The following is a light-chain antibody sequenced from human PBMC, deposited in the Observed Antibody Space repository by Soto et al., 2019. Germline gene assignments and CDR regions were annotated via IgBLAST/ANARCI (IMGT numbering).Light chain of an antibody. CDR3: QQYRSSPRFT. CDR2: GAS. V-gene: IGKV3-20*01. J-gene: IGKJ3*01. Sequence: EIVLTQSPGTLSLSPGERATLSCRASQSVSSSYLAWYQQKPGQAPRLLIYGASSRATGIPDRFSGSGSGTDFTLTISRLEPEDLAVYYCQQYRSSPRFTFGPGTKVDIK. CDR1: QSVSSSY.